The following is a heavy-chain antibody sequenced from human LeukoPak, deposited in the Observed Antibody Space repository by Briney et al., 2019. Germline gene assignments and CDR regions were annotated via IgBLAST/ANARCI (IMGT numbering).Heavy chain of an antibody. Sequence: SETLSLTCAVYGGSFSGYYWSWIRQPPGKGLEWIGEINHSESTNYNPSLKSRVTISVDTSKNQFSLKLSSVTAADTAVYYCARRRGYSYGPLDYWGQGTLVTVSS. CDR3: ARRRGYSYGPLDY. J-gene: IGHJ4*02. CDR2: INHSEST. D-gene: IGHD5-18*01. V-gene: IGHV4-34*01. CDR1: GGSFSGYY.